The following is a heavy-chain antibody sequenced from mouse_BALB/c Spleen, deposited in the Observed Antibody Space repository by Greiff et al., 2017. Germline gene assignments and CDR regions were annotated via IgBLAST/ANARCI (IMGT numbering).Heavy chain of an antibody. V-gene: IGHV5-17*02. CDR2: ISSGSSTI. Sequence: EVKVVESGGGLVQPGGSRKLSCAASGFTFSSFGMHWVRQAPEKGLEWVAYISSGSSTIYYADTVKGRFTISRDNPKNTLFLQMTSLRSEDTAMYYCAKSLQLGRYAMDYWGQGTSVTVAS. J-gene: IGHJ4*01. CDR3: AKSLQLGRYAMDY. CDR1: GFTFSSFG. D-gene: IGHD4-1*02.